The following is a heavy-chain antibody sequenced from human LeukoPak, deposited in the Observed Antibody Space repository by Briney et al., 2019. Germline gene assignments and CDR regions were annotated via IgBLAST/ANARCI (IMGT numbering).Heavy chain of an antibody. Sequence: GGSLRLSCAASGFTFSSYSMNWVRQAPGKGLEWVSYISSSSSTIYYADSVKGRFTISRDNAKNSLYLQMNSLRAEDTAVYYCAREIVGALAYFDYWGQGTLVTVSS. CDR3: AREIVGALAYFDY. V-gene: IGHV3-48*04. J-gene: IGHJ4*02. CDR1: GFTFSSYS. CDR2: ISSSSSTI. D-gene: IGHD1-26*01.